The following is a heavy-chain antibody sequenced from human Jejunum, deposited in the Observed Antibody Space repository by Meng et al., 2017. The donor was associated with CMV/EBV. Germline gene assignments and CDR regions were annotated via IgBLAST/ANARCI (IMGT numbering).Heavy chain of an antibody. Sequence: KAWMSWVRQAPGKGLEWVGRIRRKTDGGTTDYAAPVKGRFTISRDDSQNMLFLQMNSLKSEDTAVYYCTTDSNSTKIAADYGLDVWGQGTTVTVSS. V-gene: IGHV3-15*01. J-gene: IGHJ6*02. D-gene: IGHD2-21*01. CDR2: IRRKTDGGTT. CDR1: KAW. CDR3: TTDSNSTKIAADYGLDV.